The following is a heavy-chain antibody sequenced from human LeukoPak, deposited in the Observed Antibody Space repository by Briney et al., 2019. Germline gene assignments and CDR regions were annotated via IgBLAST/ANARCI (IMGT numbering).Heavy chain of an antibody. CDR2: IYSSGST. Sequence: SETLSLTCAVYGGSFSGYYWSWIRQPPGKGLEWIGYIYSSGSTNYNPSLKSRVTISVDTSKNQFSLKLSSVTAADTAVYYCARDGSNVGYSDYDYFFDYWGQGTLVTVSS. J-gene: IGHJ4*02. V-gene: IGHV4-59*01. D-gene: IGHD5-12*01. CDR1: GGSFSGYY. CDR3: ARDGSNVGYSDYDYFFDY.